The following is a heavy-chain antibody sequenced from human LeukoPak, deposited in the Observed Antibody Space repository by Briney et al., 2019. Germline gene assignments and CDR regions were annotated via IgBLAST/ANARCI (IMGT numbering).Heavy chain of an antibody. D-gene: IGHD3-10*01. Sequence: SSVEVSCKASGYTFTGYYMHWVRQAPGQGLEWMGRINPNSGGTNYAQKFQGRVTMTRDTSISTAYMELSRLRSDDTAVYYCARPEQSYYYGSGSFDAFDIWGQGTMVTVSS. V-gene: IGHV1-2*06. CDR3: ARPEQSYYYGSGSFDAFDI. CDR1: GYTFTGYY. CDR2: INPNSGGT. J-gene: IGHJ3*02.